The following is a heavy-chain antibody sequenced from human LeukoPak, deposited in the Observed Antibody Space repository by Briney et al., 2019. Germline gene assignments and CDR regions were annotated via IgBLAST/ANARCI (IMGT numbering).Heavy chain of an antibody. CDR3: ARMVLGGFDY. Sequence: GGSLRLSCAASGFTFSSYGMHWVRQAPGKGLEWVAVISYDGSNKYYADSVKGRFTISRDNSKNTLYLQMNSLRAEDTAVYYCARMVLGGFDYWGQGTLVTVSS. J-gene: IGHJ4*02. V-gene: IGHV3-30*03. D-gene: IGHD4/OR15-4a*01. CDR1: GFTFSSYG. CDR2: ISYDGSNK.